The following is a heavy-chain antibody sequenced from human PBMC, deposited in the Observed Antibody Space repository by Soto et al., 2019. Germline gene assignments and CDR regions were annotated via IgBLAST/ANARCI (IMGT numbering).Heavy chain of an antibody. CDR2: IYYSGST. CDR3: VREDFYGSNIFDY. V-gene: IGHV4-30-4*01. CDR1: GGSISSGDYY. Sequence: QVQLQESGPGLVKPSQTLSLTCTVSGGSISSGDYYWSWIRQTPGKGLEWIGYIYYSGSTYYNPSLKSRVTISVDTSKNQFSLKLSSVTAADTAVYYCVREDFYGSNIFDYWGQGTLVTVSS. J-gene: IGHJ4*02. D-gene: IGHD3-10*01.